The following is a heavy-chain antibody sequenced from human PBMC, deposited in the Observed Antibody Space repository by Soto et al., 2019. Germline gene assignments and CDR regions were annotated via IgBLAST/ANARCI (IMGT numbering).Heavy chain of an antibody. V-gene: IGHV3-15*07. J-gene: IGHJ6*02. CDR3: TTGSVEGV. Sequence: EVQLVESGGGLVKPGGSLRLSCAASDFSISNAWMNWVRQAPGKGLEWVGRVKRKIDGETTDHAAPVKGRFTISRDDSNNMLYLQMNSLKADDTAVYYCTTGSVEGVWGQGTTVTVSS. CDR2: VKRKIDGETT. CDR1: DFSISNAW. D-gene: IGHD2-15*01.